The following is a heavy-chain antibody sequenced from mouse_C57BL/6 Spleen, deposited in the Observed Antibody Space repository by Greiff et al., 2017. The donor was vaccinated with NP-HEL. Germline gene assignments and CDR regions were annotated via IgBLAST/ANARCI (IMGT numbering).Heavy chain of an antibody. CDR3: ARHYYGSNYFDY. CDR2: IDPETGGT. J-gene: IGHJ2*01. CDR1: GYTFTDYE. Sequence: QVQLKESGAELVRPGASVTLSCKASGYTFTDYEMHWVKQTPVHGLEWIGAIDPETGGTAYNQKFKSKATLTVDTSSSTAYMQLSSLTSEDSAVYYCARHYYGSNYFDYWGQGTTLTVSS. V-gene: IGHV1-15*01. D-gene: IGHD1-1*01.